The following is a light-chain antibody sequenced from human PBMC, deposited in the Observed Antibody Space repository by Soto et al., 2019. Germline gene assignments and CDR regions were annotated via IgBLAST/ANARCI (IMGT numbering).Light chain of an antibody. CDR3: QQSYSTPPIT. V-gene: IGKV1-39*01. J-gene: IGKJ5*01. CDR2: TAS. CDR1: QTIRKY. Sequence: IPMTQPPSSLSASVGDSVTITCRASQTIRKYLNWYQQKPRKAPKLLIYTASRLQSGVPSRFNGSGSETDFTLTINNLQPEDFATDYCQQSYSTPPITFGKGTRLEI.